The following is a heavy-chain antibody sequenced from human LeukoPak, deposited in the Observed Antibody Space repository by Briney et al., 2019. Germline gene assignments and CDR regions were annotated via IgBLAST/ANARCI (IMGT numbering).Heavy chain of an antibody. V-gene: IGHV4-39*07. CDR2: IYYSGST. CDR1: GGSISSYY. Sequence: SETLSLTCTVSGGSISSYYWSWIRQPPGKGLEWIGSIYYSGSTYYNPSLKSRVTISVDTSKNQFSLKLSSVTAADTAVYYCARVGYSGYDDRGSFDYWGQGTLVTVSS. CDR3: ARVGYSGYDDRGSFDY. D-gene: IGHD5-12*01. J-gene: IGHJ4*02.